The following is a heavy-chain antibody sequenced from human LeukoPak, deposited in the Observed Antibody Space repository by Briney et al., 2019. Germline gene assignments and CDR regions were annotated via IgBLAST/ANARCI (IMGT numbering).Heavy chain of an antibody. CDR2: ISSSSSYM. J-gene: IGHJ6*02. Sequence: GGSLRLSCAASGFTFSSYSMNWVRQAPGKGLEWVSSISSSSSYMYYADSVKGRFTISRDNAKNSLYLQMNSLRAEDTAVYYCARDQLARVFGVVIMTYYYYYGMDVWGQGTTVTVSS. D-gene: IGHD3-3*01. CDR3: ARDQLARVFGVVIMTYYYYYGMDV. CDR1: GFTFSSYS. V-gene: IGHV3-21*01.